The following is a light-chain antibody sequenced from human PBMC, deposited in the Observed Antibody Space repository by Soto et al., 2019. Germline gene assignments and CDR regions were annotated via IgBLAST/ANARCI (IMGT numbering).Light chain of an antibody. Sequence: IQLTQSPSFLSAYKGDRVTITCRASEGISSYFAWYQQKPWKAPKLLIYAASSLQSGVPSRFSGSGSGTDFTLTISCLQSEDFATYYCQQYYSYPRPFGQGTRPAI. CDR2: AAS. J-gene: IGKJ5*01. CDR3: QQYYSYPRP. V-gene: IGKV1-8*01. CDR1: EGISSY.